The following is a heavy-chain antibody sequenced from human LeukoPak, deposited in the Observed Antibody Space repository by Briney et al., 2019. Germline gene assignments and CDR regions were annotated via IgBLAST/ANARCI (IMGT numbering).Heavy chain of an antibody. CDR3: ARERLLTGYSSGWFDS. CDR1: GDSINTYY. J-gene: IGHJ5*01. V-gene: IGHV4-59*01. D-gene: IGHD6-19*01. Sequence: SETLSLTCTVSGDSINTYYWSWIRQPPGKRLEWIGYVHSTGSTNYNPSLKSRVTISVDTPKNQFSLKVNSVTAADTAVYYCARERLLTGYSSGWFDSWGQGTLVTVSS. CDR2: VHSTGST.